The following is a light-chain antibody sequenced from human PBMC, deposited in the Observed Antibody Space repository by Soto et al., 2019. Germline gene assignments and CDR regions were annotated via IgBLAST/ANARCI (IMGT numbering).Light chain of an antibody. CDR1: QGMSSY. V-gene: IGKV1-9*01. J-gene: IGKJ2*01. Sequence: DIQLTQSPSFLSASVGDRVTITCRASQGMSSYLAWYEQKPGKAPKLLIYAASTLLSGVPSRFRGSGSGTEFTLTISSLQPEDFATYYCQQLSSSPRYTFGQGTKLEIK. CDR3: QQLSSSPRYT. CDR2: AAS.